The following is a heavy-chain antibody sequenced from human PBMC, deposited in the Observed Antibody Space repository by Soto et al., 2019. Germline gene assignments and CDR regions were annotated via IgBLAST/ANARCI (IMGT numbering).Heavy chain of an antibody. CDR2: ISAYNGNT. CDR3: ARGGCSSTSCAPHNWFDP. D-gene: IGHD2-2*01. J-gene: IGHJ5*02. Sequence: QVQLVQSGAEVKKPGASVKVSCKASGYTFTSYGISWVRQAPGQGLEWMGWISAYNGNTNYAQKLQGRVTMTTDTXTXTXXMELRSLRSDDTAVYYCARGGCSSTSCAPHNWFDPWGQGTLVTVSS. V-gene: IGHV1-18*01. CDR1: GYTFTSYG.